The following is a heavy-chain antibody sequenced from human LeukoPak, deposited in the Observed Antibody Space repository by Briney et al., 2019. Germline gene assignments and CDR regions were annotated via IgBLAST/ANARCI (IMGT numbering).Heavy chain of an antibody. CDR3: ARSDSSGWYGEYYYYMDV. J-gene: IGHJ6*03. CDR2: ISSNGRNT. D-gene: IGHD6-19*01. Sequence: GGSLRLSCAASGFSFSDSAMHWVRQAPGKGLECVSAISSNGRNTYYANSVKGRFTISRDNSKNTLYLQMDSLRAEDTAVYYCARSDSSGWYGEYYYYMDVWGKGTTVTVSS. CDR1: GFSFSDSA. V-gene: IGHV3-64*01.